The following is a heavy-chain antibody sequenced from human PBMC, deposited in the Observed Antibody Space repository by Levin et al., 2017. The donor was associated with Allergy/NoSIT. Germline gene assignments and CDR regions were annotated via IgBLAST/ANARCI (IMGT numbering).Heavy chain of an antibody. CDR1: GFTFSDYH. J-gene: IGHJ4*02. V-gene: IGHV3-11*01. Sequence: SGGSLRLSCAATGFTFSDYHMSWIRQAPGRGLEWVSDISGSGDTIYYLDSVKGRFTISRDNAKNTLSLQMNGLRAEDTALDYCARDPVRGDGHSWDYWGQGVLVTVSS. D-gene: IGHD5-24*01. CDR2: ISGSGDTI. CDR3: ARDPVRGDGHSWDY.